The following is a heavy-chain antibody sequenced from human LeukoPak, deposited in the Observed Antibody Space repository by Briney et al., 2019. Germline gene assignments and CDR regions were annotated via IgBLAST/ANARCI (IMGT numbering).Heavy chain of an antibody. CDR1: GYTFTGYY. CDR3: ARETSYGSGSFRRDYCYYYGMDV. J-gene: IGHJ6*02. Sequence: ASVKVSCKASGYTFTGYYMHWVRQAPGQGLEWMGWINPNSGGTNYAQKFQGRVTMTRDTSISTAYMELSRLRSDDMAVYYCARETSYGSGSFRRDYCYYYGMDVWGQGTTVTVSS. D-gene: IGHD3-10*01. V-gene: IGHV1-2*02. CDR2: INPNSGGT.